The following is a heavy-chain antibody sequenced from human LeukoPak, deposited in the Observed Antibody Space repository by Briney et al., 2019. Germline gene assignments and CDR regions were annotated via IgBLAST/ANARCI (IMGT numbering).Heavy chain of an antibody. CDR2: INTNTGNP. V-gene: IGHV7-4-1*02. D-gene: IGHD3-10*01. J-gene: IGHJ4*02. CDR1: GYTFTSYY. Sequence: GASVKVSCKASGYTFTSYYMHWVRQAPGQGLEWMGWINTNTGNPTYAQGFTGRFVFSLDTSVSTAYLQISSLKAEDTAVYYCAGDLMVRGVIIMPLDYWGQGTLVTVSS. CDR3: AGDLMVRGVIIMPLDY.